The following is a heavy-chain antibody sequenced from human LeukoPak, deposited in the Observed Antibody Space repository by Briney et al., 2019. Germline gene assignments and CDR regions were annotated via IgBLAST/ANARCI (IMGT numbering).Heavy chain of an antibody. CDR2: ISYDGSNK. CDR1: GFTFSSYA. V-gene: IGHV3-30*04. Sequence: GGSLRLSCAASGFTFSSYAMHWVRQAPGKGLEWVAVISYDGSNKYYADSVKGRFTISRDNSKNTLYLQMNSLRAEDTAVYYCARPEGTTVTTLTFDYWGQGTLVTVSS. D-gene: IGHD4-17*01. J-gene: IGHJ4*02. CDR3: ARPEGTTVTTLTFDY.